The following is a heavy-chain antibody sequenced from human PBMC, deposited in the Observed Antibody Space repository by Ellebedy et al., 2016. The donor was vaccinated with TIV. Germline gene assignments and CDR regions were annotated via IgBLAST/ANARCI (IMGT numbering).Heavy chain of an antibody. V-gene: IGHV3-23*01. Sequence: GGSLRLSXAASGFIFSSYAMSWVRQAPGKGLEWISAISGSGGSTYHADSVKGRVTISRDNSKNTLYLQMNSLRVEDTAVYYCATPSYSSSWYVGYWGQGTLVTVYS. J-gene: IGHJ4*02. CDR3: ATPSYSSSWYVGY. CDR2: ISGSGGST. CDR1: GFIFSSYA. D-gene: IGHD6-13*01.